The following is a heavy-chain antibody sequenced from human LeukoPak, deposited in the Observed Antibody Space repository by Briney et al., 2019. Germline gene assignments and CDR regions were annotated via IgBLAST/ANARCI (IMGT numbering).Heavy chain of an antibody. CDR1: RFTFSSSA. Sequence: GGSLRLSCAASRFTFSSSAMNWVRQAPGKGLEWVSYISGSGSTIYYADSVKGRFTISRDNAKNSLYLQMNSLRAEDTAVYYCAELGITMIGGVWGKGTTVTISS. CDR3: AELGITMIGGV. CDR2: ISGSGSTI. J-gene: IGHJ6*04. D-gene: IGHD3-10*02. V-gene: IGHV3-48*03.